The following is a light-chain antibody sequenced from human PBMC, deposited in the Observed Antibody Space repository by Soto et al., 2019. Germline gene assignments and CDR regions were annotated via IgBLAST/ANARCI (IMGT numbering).Light chain of an antibody. CDR2: SAS. CDR3: QQIFNTPLT. V-gene: IGKV1-39*01. J-gene: IGKJ4*01. CDR1: QDIDIY. Sequence: DIHLTQSPSSLSASVGGRVTITCRAGQDIDIYLDWYQQKPGKSPKLLPSSASTLQTAVPSRYSGSGSGTDFTLTISSLQPEDLATYNCQQIFNTPLTFGGGTKVESK.